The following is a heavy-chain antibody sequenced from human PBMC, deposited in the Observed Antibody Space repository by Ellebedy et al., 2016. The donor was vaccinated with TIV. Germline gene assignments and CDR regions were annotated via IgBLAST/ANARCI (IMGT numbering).Heavy chain of an antibody. CDR3: ARVPIVVVTALNWFDP. J-gene: IGHJ5*02. D-gene: IGHD2-21*02. CDR1: GFTFSSYW. CDR2: INSGGSST. V-gene: IGHV3-74*01. Sequence: GGSLRLXXAASGFTFSSYWMHWVRQAPGKGLVWVSRINSGGSSTSYADSVKGRFTISRDNAKNTLYLQMNSLRAEDTAVYYCARVPIVVVTALNWFDPWGQGTLVTVSS.